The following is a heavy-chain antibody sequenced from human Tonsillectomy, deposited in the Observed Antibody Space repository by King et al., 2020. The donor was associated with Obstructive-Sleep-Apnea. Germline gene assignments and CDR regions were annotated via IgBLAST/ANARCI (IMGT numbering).Heavy chain of an antibody. J-gene: IGHJ4*02. CDR2: IKSKTDGGTT. D-gene: IGHD4-17*01. CDR1: GFTFSNAW. V-gene: IGHV3-15*01. Sequence: VQLVESGGGLVKPGGSLRLSCAASGFTFSNAWMSWVRQAPGKGLEWVGRIKSKTDGGTTDYAAPVKGRFTISRDDSKNTLYLQMNSLKPEDTAVYYCTTDPTIPNYGDYEDYWGQGTLVTVSS. CDR3: TTDPTIPNYGDYEDY.